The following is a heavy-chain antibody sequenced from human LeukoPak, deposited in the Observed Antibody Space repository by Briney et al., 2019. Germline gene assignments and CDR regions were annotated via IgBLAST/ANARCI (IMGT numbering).Heavy chain of an antibody. D-gene: IGHD3-10*01. CDR2: LAQDGNNK. Sequence: PGRSLRLSCGPSASTLRIATMRSGRESPRKRLEWGTYLAQDGNNKYYADAVKGRFTISREKSKGSLYLQMNSQRADDTYVYYCAKDGSWSCADWGQGTLVRVSS. CDR1: ASTLRIAT. CDR3: AKDGSWSCAD. V-gene: IGHV3-30*02. J-gene: IGHJ4*02.